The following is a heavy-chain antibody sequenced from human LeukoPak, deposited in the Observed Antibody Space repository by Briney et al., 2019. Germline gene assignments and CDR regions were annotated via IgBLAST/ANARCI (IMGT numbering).Heavy chain of an antibody. CDR2: INPNSGGT. CDR3: ASAPLITETTYYYYYGMDV. CDR1: GYTFTGYY. V-gene: IGHV1-2*02. Sequence: GASVKVSCEASGYTFTGYYMHWVRQAPGQGLEWMGWINPNSGGTNYAQKFQGRVTMTRDTSISTAYMELSRLRSDDTAVYYCASAPLITETTYYYYYGMDVWGQGTTVTISS. J-gene: IGHJ6*02. D-gene: IGHD1-14*01.